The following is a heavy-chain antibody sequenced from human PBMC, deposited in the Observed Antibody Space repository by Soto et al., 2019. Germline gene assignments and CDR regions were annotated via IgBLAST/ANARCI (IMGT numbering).Heavy chain of an antibody. CDR2: LYSGGST. J-gene: IGHJ3*02. CDR3: ARDRPGDEGDAFDI. V-gene: IGHV3-53*02. D-gene: IGHD3-10*01. Sequence: EVQLVETGGGLIQPGGSLRLSCAASGLIVSTNYMIWVRQAPGKGLEWVSVLYSGGSTHYAGSVKGRFIISRDNSKNTLYLQMNSLRAEDTAVYYCARDRPGDEGDAFDIWGHGTLVTVSS. CDR1: GLIVSTNY.